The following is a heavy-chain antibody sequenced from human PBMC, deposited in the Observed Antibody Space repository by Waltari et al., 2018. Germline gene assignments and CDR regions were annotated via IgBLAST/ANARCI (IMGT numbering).Heavy chain of an antibody. V-gene: IGHV3-30*18. J-gene: IGHJ4*02. CDR3: AKDKEDGSLDY. Sequence: QVQLVESGGGVVQHGRSLRLSCAASGFTSSGFGMHWVRQSPGKGLEWVAVIWYDGSNKYYADSVKGRFTISRDNSKNTLYLQMNSLRAEDTAMYYCAKDKEDGSLDYWGQGTLVTVSS. CDR2: IWYDGSNK. CDR1: GFTSSGFG. D-gene: IGHD5-12*01.